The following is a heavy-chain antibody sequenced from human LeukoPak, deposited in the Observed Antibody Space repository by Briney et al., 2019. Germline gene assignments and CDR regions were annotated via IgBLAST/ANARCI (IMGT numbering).Heavy chain of an antibody. J-gene: IGHJ4*02. CDR1: GGSMSTYY. CDR3: ARGFVPVTVTYYYFDY. D-gene: IGHD4-17*01. Sequence: SETLSLTCTVSGGSMSTYYWSWIRQPPGKGLEWIGHIYDIGGTIYNPSLKSRVTISVDTSKNQFSLKLSSVTAADTAVYYCARGFVPVTVTYYYFDYWGQGTLVTVSS. CDR2: IYDIGGT. V-gene: IGHV4-59*12.